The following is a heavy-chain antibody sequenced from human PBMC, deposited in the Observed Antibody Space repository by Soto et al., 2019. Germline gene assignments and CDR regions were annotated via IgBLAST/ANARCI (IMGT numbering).Heavy chain of an antibody. V-gene: IGHV4-59*01. CDR2: IYYSGST. CDR1: GSSISSCY. CDR3: ARDFWSGYYGLADDYYYGMDV. Sequence: LSETRSLTSPVSGSSISSCYWSWTRQPPGTGLEWIGYIYYSGSTNYNPSLKSRVTISVDTSKNQFSLRLSSVTAADTAVYYCARDFWSGYYGLADDYYYGMDVWGQGTTVTVS. D-gene: IGHD3-3*01. J-gene: IGHJ6*02.